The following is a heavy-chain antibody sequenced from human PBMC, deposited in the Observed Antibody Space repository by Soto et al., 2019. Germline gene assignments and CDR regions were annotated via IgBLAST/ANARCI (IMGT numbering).Heavy chain of an antibody. CDR3: ARSQRKIMTTFIYYYYYYMDV. CDR1: GGSISSYY. J-gene: IGHJ6*03. V-gene: IGHV4-59*01. CDR2: IYYSGST. Sequence: SEILSLTCTVSGGSISSYYWSWIRQPPGKGLEWIGYIYYSGSTNYNPSLKSRVTISVDTSKNQFSLKLSSVTAADTAVYYCARSQRKIMTTFIYYYYYYMDVWGKGTTVTVSS. D-gene: IGHD3-16*01.